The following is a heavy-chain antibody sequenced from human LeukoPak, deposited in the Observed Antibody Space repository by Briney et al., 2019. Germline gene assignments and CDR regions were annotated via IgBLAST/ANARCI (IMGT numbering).Heavy chain of an antibody. V-gene: IGHV3-64D*09. D-gene: IGHD3-3*01. CDR2: ISGNGGST. CDR3: VKAQYDFWSGLDY. CDR1: GFTFSRYP. Sequence: PGGSLRLSCSASGFTFSRYPMHWVRQAPGKGLEYVSAISGNGGSTYYADSVKGRFTISRDNSKNTLYPQMSSLRTEDTAIYYCVKAQYDFWSGLDYWGQGTLVTVSS. J-gene: IGHJ4*02.